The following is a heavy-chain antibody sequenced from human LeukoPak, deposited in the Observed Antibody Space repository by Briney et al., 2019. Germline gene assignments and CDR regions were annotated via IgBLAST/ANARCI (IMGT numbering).Heavy chain of an antibody. J-gene: IGHJ5*02. CDR2: IGRSGSPT. D-gene: IGHD2-21*02. V-gene: IGHV3-23*01. Sequence: GGSLRLSCAVSGFTFSDYVMSWVRQTPGKGLEWVSGIGRSGSPTYFASSVKGRFTISRDNSKNTLYLQMNRLRAEDTALYFCVKDADDPGDFLFHAWGQGTLVTVSS. CDR3: VKDADDPGDFLFHA. CDR1: GFTFSDYV.